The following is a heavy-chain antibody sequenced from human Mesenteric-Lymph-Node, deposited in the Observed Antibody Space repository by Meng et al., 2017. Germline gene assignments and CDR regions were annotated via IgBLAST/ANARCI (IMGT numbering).Heavy chain of an antibody. V-gene: IGHV1-69*06. CDR2: IIPIFGTA. J-gene: IGHJ5*02. CDR3: ARAVGVAGSYGAPGVFDP. D-gene: IGHD6-19*01. CDR1: GFTFSSYA. Sequence: GGSLRLSCAASGFTFSSYAMHWVRQAPGKGLEWVGGIIPIFGTANYAQKFQGRVTITADKSTSTAYMELSSLRSEDTAVYYCARAVGVAGSYGAPGVFDPWGQGTLVTVSS.